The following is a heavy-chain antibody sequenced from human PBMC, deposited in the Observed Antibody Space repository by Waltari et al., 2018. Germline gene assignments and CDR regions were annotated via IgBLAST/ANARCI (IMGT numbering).Heavy chain of an antibody. V-gene: IGHV4-4*02. J-gene: IGHJ3*02. CDR2: IQHSGST. CDR3: ARDSTPDAFDI. Sequence: QVQLQESGPGLVKPSGTLSLTCAVSGGSISSINGWSWVRQPPGKGREWIGEIQHSGSTNLTPSLKGRVTISVDKSKNQFALKLSSVTAADTAVYYCARDSTPDAFDIWGQGTMVTVSS. CDR1: GGSISSING.